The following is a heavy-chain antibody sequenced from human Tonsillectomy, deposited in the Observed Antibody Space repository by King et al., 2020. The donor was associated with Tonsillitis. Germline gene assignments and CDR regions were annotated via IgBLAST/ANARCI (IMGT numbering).Heavy chain of an antibody. J-gene: IGHJ4*02. CDR3: ARLAVADIDY. CDR1: GDSITSYY. Sequence: QLQESGPGLVKPSETLSLTCTVSGDSITSYYWSWIRQPPGKGLEWIGSIYYSGTTNYNPSLKSRVTISVDTSKNQFSLKLSSVTAADTAVYYCARLAVADIDYWGQGTLVTVSS. V-gene: IGHV4-59*08. D-gene: IGHD6-19*01. CDR2: IYYSGTT.